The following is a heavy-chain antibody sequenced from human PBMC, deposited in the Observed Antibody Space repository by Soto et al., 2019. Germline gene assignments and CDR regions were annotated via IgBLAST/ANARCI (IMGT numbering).Heavy chain of an antibody. Sequence: QVQLVQSGAEVKKPGASVKVSCKASGYTFTSYDINWVRQATGQGLEWMGWMNPNSGNTGYAQKFQGRVTMTRNTSVSTAYMELSSMRSEDTAVYYCDSRRHYDFWSAGSFDYWGQGTLVTVSS. CDR2: MNPNSGNT. V-gene: IGHV1-8*01. D-gene: IGHD3-3*01. J-gene: IGHJ4*02. CDR3: DSRRHYDFWSAGSFDY. CDR1: GYTFTSYD.